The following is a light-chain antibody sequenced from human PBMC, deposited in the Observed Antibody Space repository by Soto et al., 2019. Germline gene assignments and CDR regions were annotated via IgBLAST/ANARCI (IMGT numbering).Light chain of an antibody. V-gene: IGKV3-11*01. Sequence: EIVLTQSPATLSLSPGERATLSCRASQSVSSYLAWYQQKPGQAPRLLIYDASNRATGIPARFSGSGSGTDFTLTISSLEPEDFAVYYCKKRSNWPGITFGQGTRLEIK. J-gene: IGKJ5*01. CDR1: QSVSSY. CDR2: DAS. CDR3: KKRSNWPGIT.